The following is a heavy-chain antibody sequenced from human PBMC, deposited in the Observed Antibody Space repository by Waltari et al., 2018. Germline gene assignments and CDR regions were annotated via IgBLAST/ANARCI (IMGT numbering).Heavy chain of an antibody. V-gene: IGHV4-38-2*02. J-gene: IGHJ4*02. D-gene: IGHD3-16*01. CDR2: IYHSGST. CDR3: ALGGGSGDLVDY. CDR1: GYSISSGYY. Sequence: QVQLQESGPGLVKPSETLSLTCTVSGYSISSGYYWGWIRQPPGKGLEWIGSIYHSGSTNYHPSLKSRVTISVDTSKNQFSRKLSSVTAADTAVYYCALGGGSGDLVDYWGQGTLVTVSS.